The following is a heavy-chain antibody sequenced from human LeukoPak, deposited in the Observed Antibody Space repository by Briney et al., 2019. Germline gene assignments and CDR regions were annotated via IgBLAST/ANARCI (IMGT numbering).Heavy chain of an antibody. CDR2: IIPIFGTA. J-gene: IGHJ4*02. Sequence: ASVKVSCKASGYTFTSYAIIWVRQAPGQGLEWMGGIIPIFGTANYAQKFQGRVTITADESTSTAYMELSSLRSEDTAVYYCARVGKAYYDSSGYYYEDGRYFDYWGQGTLVTVSS. CDR1: GYTFTSYA. V-gene: IGHV1-69*13. CDR3: ARVGKAYYDSSGYYYEDGRYFDY. D-gene: IGHD3-22*01.